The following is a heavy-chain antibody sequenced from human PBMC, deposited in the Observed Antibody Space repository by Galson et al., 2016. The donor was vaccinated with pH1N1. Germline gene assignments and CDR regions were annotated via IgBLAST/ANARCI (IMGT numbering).Heavy chain of an antibody. Sequence: QSGAEVKKPGESLKISCRGSGYTFTTHWVAWVRQMPEKGLEWMGNIYPGDSDTKYSPSFQGQYTLSVDKSINTAYLLWSSLKASDTAMYYCATRQTETGLDFWGQGTLVTVSS. J-gene: IGHJ4*02. CDR3: ATRQTETGLDF. CDR1: GYTFTTHW. D-gene: IGHD3-9*01. CDR2: IYPGDSDT. V-gene: IGHV5-51*03.